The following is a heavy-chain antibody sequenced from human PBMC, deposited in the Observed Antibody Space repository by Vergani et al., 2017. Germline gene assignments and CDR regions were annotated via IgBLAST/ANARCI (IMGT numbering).Heavy chain of an antibody. CDR3: GRVADFYGLGSRLLDL. CDR1: GGSMSGYY. J-gene: IGHJ5*02. Sequence: QVQLQESGPGLVKPSETLSLTCSVSGGSMSGYYWSWIRQPPGKELEWIGYMYHSGSTNYKPSLETRVTISGDTSKNQFSLKLNSVTAADTAVYYCGRVADFYGLGSRLLDLWGQGILVTVSS. V-gene: IGHV4-59*01. CDR2: MYHSGST. D-gene: IGHD3-10*01.